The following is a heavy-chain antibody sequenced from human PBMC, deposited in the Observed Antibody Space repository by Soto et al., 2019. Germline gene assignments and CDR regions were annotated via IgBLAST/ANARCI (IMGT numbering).Heavy chain of an antibody. CDR3: ARDPDYGDYWGYFFDS. J-gene: IGHJ4*02. CDR2: INPTSGGT. Sequence: ASVKVSCRTSGYTFAAYYIHWIRQAPGQGLEWMGWINPTSGGTVYAQNFQDRVTMTRDTSISTAYMELRRLNSDDTAVYYCARDPDYGDYWGYFFDSWGQGTPVTISS. V-gene: IGHV1-2*02. CDR1: GYTFAAYY. D-gene: IGHD4-17*01.